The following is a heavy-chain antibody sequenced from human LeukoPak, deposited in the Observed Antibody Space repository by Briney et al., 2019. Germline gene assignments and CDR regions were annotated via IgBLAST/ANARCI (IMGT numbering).Heavy chain of an antibody. CDR3: ARVDDSGYYIDDY. J-gene: IGHJ4*02. D-gene: IGHD3-22*01. CDR2: ISSNGGST. V-gene: IGHV3-64*01. CDR1: GFTFSSYA. Sequence: GGSLRLSCAASGFTFSSYAMHWVRQAPGKGLEYVSAISSNGGSTYYANSVKGRFTISRDNSKNTLYLQMGSLRAEDMAVYYCARVDDSGYYIDDYWGQGTLVTVSS.